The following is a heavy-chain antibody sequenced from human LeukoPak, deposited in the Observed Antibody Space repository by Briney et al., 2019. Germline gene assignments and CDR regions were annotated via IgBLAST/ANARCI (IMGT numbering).Heavy chain of an antibody. D-gene: IGHD2-15*01. V-gene: IGHV3-74*01. J-gene: IGHJ3*02. Sequence: PGGSLRLSCVASGFALRTYWMDWVRQAPGKGPVWISHISADGSRTDYADSVKGRFTIFRDNAKNSLYLQMNSLRAEDTAVYYCARRRHIVVVVAATRGGAFDIWGQGTMVTVSS. CDR3: ARRRHIVVVVAATRGGAFDI. CDR2: ISADGSRT. CDR1: GFALRTYW.